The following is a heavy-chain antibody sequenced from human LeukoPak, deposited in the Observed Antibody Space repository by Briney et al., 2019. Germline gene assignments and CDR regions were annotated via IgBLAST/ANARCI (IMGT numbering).Heavy chain of an antibody. Sequence: GGSLRLSCAASGFTFSSYWMHWVRQAPGKGLVWVSRINSDGSSTSYADSVKGRFTISRDNSKNTLYLQMNSLRAEDTAVYYCARGGDPVQLEPGVGMYGMDVWGQGTTVTVSS. CDR1: GFTFSSYW. CDR2: INSDGSST. CDR3: ARGGDPVQLEPGVGMYGMDV. J-gene: IGHJ6*02. D-gene: IGHD1-1*01. V-gene: IGHV3-74*01.